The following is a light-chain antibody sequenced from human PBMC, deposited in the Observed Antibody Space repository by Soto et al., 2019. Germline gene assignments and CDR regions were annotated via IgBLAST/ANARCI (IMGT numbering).Light chain of an antibody. Sequence: QSALTQPASVSGSPGQSITISCTGTSSDVGGYNYVSWYQQHPGKAPKLMIYEVSNRPSEVSNRFSGSKSGNTASLTSAGIQAEDEGNYYCSSYTSGSTLVVFGGGTKLTVL. CDR3: SSYTSGSTLVV. V-gene: IGLV2-14*01. CDR2: EVS. CDR1: SSDVGGYNY. J-gene: IGLJ2*01.